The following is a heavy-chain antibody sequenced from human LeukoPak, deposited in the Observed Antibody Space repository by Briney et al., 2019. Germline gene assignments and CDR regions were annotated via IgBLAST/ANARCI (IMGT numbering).Heavy chain of an antibody. D-gene: IGHD6-19*01. CDR1: GFTFSSYS. V-gene: IGHV3-21*01. Sequence: PGGSLRLSCAASGFTFSSYSMNWVRQAPGKGLEWVSSISSSSSYIYYADSVKGRFTISRDNAKNSLYLQMNSLRAEDTAVYYCARVSKPGIAVAGFDYWGQGTLVTVSS. CDR3: ARVSKPGIAVAGFDY. CDR2: ISSSSSYI. J-gene: IGHJ4*02.